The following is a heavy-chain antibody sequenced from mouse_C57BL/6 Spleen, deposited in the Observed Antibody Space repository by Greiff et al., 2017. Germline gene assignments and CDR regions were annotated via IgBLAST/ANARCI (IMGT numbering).Heavy chain of an antibody. D-gene: IGHD1-1*01. CDR2: IDPETGGT. CDR3: TSGITTVVATNFDD. CDR1: GYTFTDYE. V-gene: IGHV1-15*01. J-gene: IGHJ2*01. Sequence: QVQLQQSGAELVRPGASVTLSCKASGYTFTDYEMHWVKQTPVHGLEWIGAIDPETGGTAYNQKFKGKAILTADKSSSTAYMELRSLTSEDSAVYYCTSGITTVVATNFDDWGQGTTLTVAS.